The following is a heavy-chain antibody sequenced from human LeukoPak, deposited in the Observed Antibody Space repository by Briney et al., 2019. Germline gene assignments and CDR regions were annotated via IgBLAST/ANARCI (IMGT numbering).Heavy chain of an antibody. CDR3: AAMIGYFDY. CDR1: GGSVNSGNYY. J-gene: IGHJ4*02. D-gene: IGHD3-22*01. CDR2: MYTSGAT. Sequence: SETLSLTCAVSGGSVNSGNYYWSWIRQPAGKVMEWIGRMYTSGATNYNPSLKSRVSISRDTSKNQFSLKLNSVTAADTAIYYCAAMIGYFDYWGQGILVTVSS. V-gene: IGHV4-61*02.